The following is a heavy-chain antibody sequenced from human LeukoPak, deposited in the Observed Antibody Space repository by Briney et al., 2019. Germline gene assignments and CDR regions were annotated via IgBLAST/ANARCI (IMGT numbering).Heavy chain of an antibody. J-gene: IGHJ6*02. Sequence: SLRLSCAASGFTFDDYALHRVRLPPGKGLEWVSGINWNSGSIGYADSLKGRFTISRGNAKNSLYLQINSLRAEDTALYYCAKDLGRRSHYIGMDVWGQGTTVTVSS. CDR2: INWNSGSI. CDR1: GFTFDDYA. CDR3: AKDLGRRSHYIGMDV. V-gene: IGHV3-9*01.